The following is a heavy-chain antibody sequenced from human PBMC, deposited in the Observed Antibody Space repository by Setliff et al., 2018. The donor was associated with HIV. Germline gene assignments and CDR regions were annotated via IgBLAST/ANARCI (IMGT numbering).Heavy chain of an antibody. V-gene: IGHV1-18*01. CDR1: GYRFTSYG. CDR3: AIDNRGGVGAPYYFDY. D-gene: IGHD1-26*01. Sequence: ASVKVSCKASGYRFTSYGISWVRQAPGQGLEWMGWISGYNGNTKYTQKLQGRVTLTTDTSTSTAYMELRSLRSDDTATYYCAIDNRGGVGAPYYFDYWGQGAWGHRLL. CDR2: ISGYNGNT. J-gene: IGHJ4*02.